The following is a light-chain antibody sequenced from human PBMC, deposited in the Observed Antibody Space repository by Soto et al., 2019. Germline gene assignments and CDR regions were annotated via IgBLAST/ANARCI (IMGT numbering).Light chain of an antibody. Sequence: QSALTQPRSVSGSPGQSVTISCTGTSRDVGLYNFVSWYQQYPGKPPKLIIYDVTERPSGVPDRFSGSKSGNTASLTISGLLAEDEADYYCCSYAGGFVVFGGGTQLTVL. CDR2: DVT. CDR1: SRDVGLYNF. CDR3: CSYAGGFVV. V-gene: IGLV2-11*01. J-gene: IGLJ2*01.